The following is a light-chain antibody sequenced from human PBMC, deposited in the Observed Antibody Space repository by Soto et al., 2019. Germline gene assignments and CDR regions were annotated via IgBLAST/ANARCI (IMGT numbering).Light chain of an antibody. CDR3: QQYNNWPLT. J-gene: IGKJ5*01. Sequence: EIVLTQSPATLALSPGERPTLSCRASQSVSSNLAWYQQKPGQAPRLLIYGASTRATGIPARFSGSGSGTEFTLTISSLQSEDFAVYYCQQYNNWPLTFGQGTRLEIK. CDR1: QSVSSN. V-gene: IGKV3-15*01. CDR2: GAS.